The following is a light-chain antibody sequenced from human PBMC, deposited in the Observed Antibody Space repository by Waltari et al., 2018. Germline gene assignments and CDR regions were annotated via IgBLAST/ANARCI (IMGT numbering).Light chain of an antibody. J-gene: IGLJ3*02. V-gene: IGLV2-23*01. CDR1: SSAVGSYNL. Sequence: QSALTQPASVSGSPGQSITIPCTGPSSAVGSYNLVSWYQQHPGKAPKLMIYEDNKRPSGVSNRFSGSKSGNTASLTISGLQAEDEADYYCCSYAGSAIWVFGGGTKLTVL. CDR2: EDN. CDR3: CSYAGSAIWV.